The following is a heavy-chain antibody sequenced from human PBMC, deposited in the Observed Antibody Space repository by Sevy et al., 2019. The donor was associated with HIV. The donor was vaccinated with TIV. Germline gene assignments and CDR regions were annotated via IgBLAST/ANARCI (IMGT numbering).Heavy chain of an antibody. V-gene: IGHV1-18*01. J-gene: IGHJ1*01. CDR2: ISAYNADT. CDR1: GYTFTRYV. Sequence: ASVKVSCKASGYTFTRYVITWVRQAPGQGLEWMGRISAYNADTSYAQKIQGRVTMTTDTSTNTAYMELRSLTSDDTAAYYCARAPSGSQGPGQYFKYWGQGTLVTVSS. CDR3: ARAPSGSQGPGQYFKY. D-gene: IGHD1-26*01.